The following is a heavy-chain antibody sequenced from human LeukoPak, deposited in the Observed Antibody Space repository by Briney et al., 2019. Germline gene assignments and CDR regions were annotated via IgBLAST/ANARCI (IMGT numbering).Heavy chain of an antibody. CDR1: GFTFDDYA. CDR3: AKSMVRVVIIALDY. J-gene: IGHJ4*02. D-gene: IGHD3-10*01. CDR2: ISWNSGSI. Sequence: GRSLRLSCAASGFTFDDYAMHWVRQAPGKGLEWVSGISWNSGSIGYADSVKGRFTISRDNAKNSLYLQMNSLRAEDTALYYCAKSMVRVVIIALDYWGQGTLVTVSS. V-gene: IGHV3-9*01.